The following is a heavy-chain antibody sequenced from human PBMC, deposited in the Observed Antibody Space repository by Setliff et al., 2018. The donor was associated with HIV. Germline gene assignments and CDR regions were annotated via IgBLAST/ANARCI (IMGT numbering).Heavy chain of an antibody. V-gene: IGHV4-59*04. D-gene: IGHD6-19*01. CDR3: ARHRQWHLLPDH. CDR2: IHEKGHT. CDR1: GGSIRSYY. J-gene: IGHJ4*02. Sequence: SETLSLTCTVSGGSIRSYYWSWIRQPPGKGLEWIAGIHEKGHTYYNPSLKSRVTILMDTSNKQFSVRLRSVTAADTATYYCARHRQWHLLPDHWGQGVWVTVSS.